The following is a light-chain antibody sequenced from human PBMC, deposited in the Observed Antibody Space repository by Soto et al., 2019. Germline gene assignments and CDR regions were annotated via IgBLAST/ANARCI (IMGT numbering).Light chain of an antibody. Sequence: EIVLTQSPGTLSLSPGERATLSCRASQSVSSSYLAWYQQKPGQAPRLLIYGASSRATGIPDRFSGSGSGTDFTLTISRLEPEDFAVYYCQQYGNSPPSTFAHETKVDIK. CDR3: QQYGNSPPST. CDR1: QSVSSSY. CDR2: GAS. J-gene: IGKJ1*01. V-gene: IGKV3-20*01.